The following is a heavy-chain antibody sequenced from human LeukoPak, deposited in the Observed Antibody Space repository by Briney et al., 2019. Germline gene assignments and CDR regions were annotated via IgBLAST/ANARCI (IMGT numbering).Heavy chain of an antibody. D-gene: IGHD4-17*01. CDR1: GLTFRNYA. Sequence: GGSLRLSCAASGLTFRNYAMTWVRQAPGKGLECVSSITGGGIGTSYADSVKGRFTVYRDNSKNTLYLQMNSLRAGDTAVYYCAKDPNGDYVGAFDSWGQGTSVTVSS. CDR2: ITGGGIGT. V-gene: IGHV3-23*01. CDR3: AKDPNGDYVGAFDS. J-gene: IGHJ3*01.